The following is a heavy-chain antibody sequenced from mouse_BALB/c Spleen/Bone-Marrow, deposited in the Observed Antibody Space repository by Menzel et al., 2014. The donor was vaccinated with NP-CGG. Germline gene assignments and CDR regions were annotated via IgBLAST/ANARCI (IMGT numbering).Heavy chain of an antibody. CDR1: GFNIKDIY. CDR3: ASYHYGYYFDY. J-gene: IGHJ2*01. D-gene: IGHD2-4*01. V-gene: IGHV14-3*02. Sequence: EVKLVESGAELVKPGASVKLSCTASGFNIKDIYMHWVKQRPEQGLEWIGRIDPANGNIKYDPKFQGKATITADTSSNTAYLQLSRLTSEDTAVYYCASYHYGYYFDYWGQGTTLTVSS. CDR2: IDPANGNI.